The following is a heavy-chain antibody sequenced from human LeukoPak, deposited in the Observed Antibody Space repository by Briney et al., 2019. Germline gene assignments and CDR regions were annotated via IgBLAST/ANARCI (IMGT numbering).Heavy chain of an antibody. D-gene: IGHD3-10*01. CDR3: ARALDYYGSGSYYDY. V-gene: IGHV4-38-2*01. CDR1: GYSISSGYY. CDR2: IYHSGST. Sequence: PSETLSLTCAVSGYSISSGYYWGWIRQPPGKGLEWIGSIYHSGSTYYNPSLKSRVTISVDTSKNQFSLKLSSVTGADTAVYYCARALDYYGSGSYYDYWGQGTLVTVSS. J-gene: IGHJ4*02.